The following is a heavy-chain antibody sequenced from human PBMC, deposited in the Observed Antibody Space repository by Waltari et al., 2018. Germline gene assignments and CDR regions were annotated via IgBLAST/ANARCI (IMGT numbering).Heavy chain of an antibody. CDR1: GGTFSSYA. CDR2: SIPIVGTA. J-gene: IGHJ5*02. Sequence: QVQLVQSGAEVKKPGSSVKVSCKASGGTFSSYAISWVRQAPGQGLEWMGGSIPIVGTANYAQKFQGRVTITADKSTSTAYMELSSLRSEDTAVYYCAREEAIISQAVAGLNWFDPWGQGTLVTVSS. CDR3: AREEAIISQAVAGLNWFDP. V-gene: IGHV1-69*14. D-gene: IGHD6-19*01.